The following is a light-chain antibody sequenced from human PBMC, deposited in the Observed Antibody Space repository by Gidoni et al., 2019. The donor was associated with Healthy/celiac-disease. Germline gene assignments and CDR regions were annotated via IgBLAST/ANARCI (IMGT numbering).Light chain of an antibody. J-gene: IGKJ2*01. CDR2: DAS. CDR1: QSVRTY. CDR3: QQGSNWPLT. Sequence: ELVLTQSPATLSLSPGERATLSCRASQSVRTYLAWYQQKPGQAPRLLIYDASNRATGIPARFSGSGSGTDFTLTITSLEPEDFAVYYCQQGSNWPLTFGQGTKLEIK. V-gene: IGKV3-11*01.